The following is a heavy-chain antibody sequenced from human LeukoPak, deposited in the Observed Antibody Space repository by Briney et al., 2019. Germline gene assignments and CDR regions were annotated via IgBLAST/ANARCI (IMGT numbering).Heavy chain of an antibody. D-gene: IGHD2-2*01. CDR1: GFTFSSYS. CDR3: ALVHVEGYCSSTSCYAFDY. CDR2: ISSSSSYI. V-gene: IGHV3-21*01. Sequence: GGSLRLSCAASGFTFSSYSMNWVRQAPGKGLEWVSSISSSSSYIYYADSVKGRFTISRDNAKNSPYLQMNSLRAEDTAVYYCALVHVEGYCSSTSCYAFDYWGLGTLVTVSS. J-gene: IGHJ4*02.